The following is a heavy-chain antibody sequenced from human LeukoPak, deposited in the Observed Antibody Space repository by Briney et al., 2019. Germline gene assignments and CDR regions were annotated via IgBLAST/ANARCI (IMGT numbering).Heavy chain of an antibody. Sequence: PETLSLTCAVYGGSFSGYYCTWIRQPPGKGLEWIGEIHPSGSTNYNPSLMSRVSLSLDTSKNQFSLRLSSVTAADTAVYFCARGLDTYKSGVDWGQGTLVTVSS. D-gene: IGHD1-26*01. CDR3: ARGLDTYKSGVD. CDR1: GGSFSGYY. V-gene: IGHV4-34*01. CDR2: IHPSGST. J-gene: IGHJ4*02.